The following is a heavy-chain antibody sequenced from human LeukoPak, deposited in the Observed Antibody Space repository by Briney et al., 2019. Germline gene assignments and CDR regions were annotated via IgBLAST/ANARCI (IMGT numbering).Heavy chain of an antibody. CDR3: ARISVAYCGGDCYSGFDP. V-gene: IGHV3-21*01. Sequence: GGSMRLSCAASGFTFSSYSMNWDRKAPGKGLEWVSSISSSSSYIYYAYSVKGRFTISRDNAKNSLYLQMNSLRAEDTAVYYCARISVAYCGGDCYSGFDPWGQGTLVTVSS. CDR2: ISSSSSYI. D-gene: IGHD2-21*02. CDR1: GFTFSSYS. J-gene: IGHJ5*02.